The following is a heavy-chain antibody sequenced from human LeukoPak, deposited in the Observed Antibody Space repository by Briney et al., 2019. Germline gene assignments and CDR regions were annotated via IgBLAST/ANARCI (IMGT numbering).Heavy chain of an antibody. CDR3: ARDKWELLQLDY. CDR1: GYTFTSYD. Sequence: ASVKVSCKASGYTFTSYDINWVRQAPGQGLEWMGWMNPNSGNTDYAQKFQGRVTMTRNTSISTAYMELSSLRSEDTAVYYCARDKWELLQLDYWGQGTLVTVSS. CDR2: MNPNSGNT. V-gene: IGHV1-8*01. D-gene: IGHD1-26*01. J-gene: IGHJ4*02.